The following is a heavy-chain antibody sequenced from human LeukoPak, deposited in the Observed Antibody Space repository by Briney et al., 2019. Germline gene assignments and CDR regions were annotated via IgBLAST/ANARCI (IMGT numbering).Heavy chain of an antibody. CDR2: IYYSGST. D-gene: IGHD3-9*01. CDR3: ARGPTRYYFDY. Sequence: SETLSLTCTVSGGSSNNYYWSWIRQPPGKGLEWIAYIYYSGSTNCNPSLKSRVTISIDTSRNQFSLKLSSVTAADTAVYYCARGPTRYYFDYWGQGTPVTVSS. J-gene: IGHJ4*02. CDR1: GGSSNNYY. V-gene: IGHV4-59*01.